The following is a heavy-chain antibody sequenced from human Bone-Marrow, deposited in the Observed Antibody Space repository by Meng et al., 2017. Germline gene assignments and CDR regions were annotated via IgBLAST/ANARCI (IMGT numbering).Heavy chain of an antibody. J-gene: IGHJ4*02. Sequence: ASVKVSCKASGYTLSTDGFSWVRQAPGQGLEWLGWINTYNGKTDYAQKFQGRVTMTADTSTRTAYMELRSLRSDDTAVYYCATRGNPYLNCWGQGTLVT. CDR1: GYTLSTDG. CDR2: INTYNGKT. V-gene: IGHV1-18*01. CDR3: ATRGNPYLNC.